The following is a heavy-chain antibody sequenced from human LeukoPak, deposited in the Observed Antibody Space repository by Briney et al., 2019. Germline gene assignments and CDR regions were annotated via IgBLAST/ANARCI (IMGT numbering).Heavy chain of an antibody. J-gene: IGHJ4*02. CDR2: INPSGGST. CDR1: GSTFTSYY. D-gene: IGHD1-26*01. CDR3: ARDFGRAEWELPPSGY. V-gene: IGHV1-46*01. Sequence: ASVKVSCKASGSTFTSYYMHWVRQAPGQGLEWMGIINPSGGSTSYAQKFQGRVTMTRDTSTSTVYMELSSLRSEDTAVYYCARDFGRAEWELPPSGYWGQGTLVTVSS.